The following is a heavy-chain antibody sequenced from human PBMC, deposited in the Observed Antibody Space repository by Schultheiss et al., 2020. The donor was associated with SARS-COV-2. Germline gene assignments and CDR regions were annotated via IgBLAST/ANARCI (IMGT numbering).Heavy chain of an antibody. CDR3: VRDGAMGLDTLDV. V-gene: IGHV6-1*01. J-gene: IGHJ3*01. Sequence: SETLSLTCDISGDFVSSNTAAWNWIRQSPSRGLEWLGRTYYRSKCYKDYALSVQSRITVNPDTSKNQFSLQLNSVTPEDTAVYYCVRDGAMGLDTLDVWGQGTKVTVSS. CDR1: GDFVSSNTAA. D-gene: IGHD2-8*01. CDR2: TYYRSKCYK.